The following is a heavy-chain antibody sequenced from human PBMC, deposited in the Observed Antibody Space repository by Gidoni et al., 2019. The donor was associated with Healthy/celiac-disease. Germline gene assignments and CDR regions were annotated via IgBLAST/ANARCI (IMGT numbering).Heavy chain of an antibody. CDR2: IYHSGST. Sequence: QVQLQESGPGLVKPSETLSLTCAVSGYSISSGYYWGWIRQPPGKGLEWIGSIYHSGSTYYDPSLKSRVTISVDTSKNQFSLKLSSVTAADTAVYYCARDFTIFGVVIIGFDYWGQGTLVTVSS. CDR1: GYSISSGYY. V-gene: IGHV4-38-2*02. CDR3: ARDFTIFGVVIIGFDY. J-gene: IGHJ4*02. D-gene: IGHD3-3*01.